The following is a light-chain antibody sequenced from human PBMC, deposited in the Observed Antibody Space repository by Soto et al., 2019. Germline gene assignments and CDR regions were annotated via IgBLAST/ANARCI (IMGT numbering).Light chain of an antibody. Sequence: EIVLTQSPGTLSLSPGERATLSCRASQSVSSSYLDWYQQKPGQAPRLLIYGASSRATGIPDRFSGSGSGTDFTLTISRLEPEDFAVYYCQQYGSSTLITFGQGTRLEIK. V-gene: IGKV3-20*01. CDR3: QQYGSSTLIT. J-gene: IGKJ5*01. CDR2: GAS. CDR1: QSVSSSY.